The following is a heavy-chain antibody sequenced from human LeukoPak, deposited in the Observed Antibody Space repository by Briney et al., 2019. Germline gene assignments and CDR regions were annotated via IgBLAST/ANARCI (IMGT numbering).Heavy chain of an antibody. J-gene: IGHJ4*02. CDR3: ARVGDYSYGNY. D-gene: IGHD5-18*01. CDR2: INYSGST. Sequence: SETLSLTCTVSGGSISSYYWSWIRQPPGKGLEWIGYINYSGSTNYNPSLKSRVTISVDTSKNQFSLKLSSVTAADTAVYYCARVGDYSYGNYWGQGTLVTVSS. V-gene: IGHV4-59*01. CDR1: GGSISSYY.